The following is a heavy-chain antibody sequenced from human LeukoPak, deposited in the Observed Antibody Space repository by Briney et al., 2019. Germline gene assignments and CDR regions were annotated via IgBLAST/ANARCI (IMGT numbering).Heavy chain of an antibody. CDR2: ISYDGSNK. Sequence: PGGSLRLSCAASGFTFRNAWMSWVRQAPGKGLEWVAVISYDGSNKYYADSVKGRFTISRDNSKNTLYLQMNSLRAEDTAVYYCAKDLGSAQTTYYYDSSGYYPAPYGMDVWGQGTTVTVSS. CDR1: GFTFRNAW. J-gene: IGHJ6*02. CDR3: AKDLGSAQTTYYYDSSGYYPAPYGMDV. D-gene: IGHD3-22*01. V-gene: IGHV3-30*18.